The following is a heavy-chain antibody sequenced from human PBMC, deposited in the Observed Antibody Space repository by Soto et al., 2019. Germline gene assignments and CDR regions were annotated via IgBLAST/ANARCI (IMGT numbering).Heavy chain of an antibody. CDR1: GFTFSSYE. CDR3: ARDEGLRSGAYFDY. V-gene: IGHV3-48*03. J-gene: IGHJ4*02. Sequence: GGSLRLSCAASGFTFSSYEMNRVRQAPGKGLEWVSYISRSGTTIYYADSVKGRFTISRDNAKNSLYLQMHTLTAEDTAVYYCARDEGLRSGAYFDYWGRGTLVTVSS. CDR2: ISRSGTTI. D-gene: IGHD3-16*01.